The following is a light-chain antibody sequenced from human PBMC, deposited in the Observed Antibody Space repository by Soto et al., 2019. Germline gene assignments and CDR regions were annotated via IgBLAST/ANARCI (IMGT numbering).Light chain of an antibody. J-gene: IGLJ2*01. V-gene: IGLV2-11*01. Sequence: QSALTQPRSVSGSPGQSVTISCTGTISDVAGYNYVSWYQHHPGKAPKLLISDVTKRPSWVPDRFSGSKSGSTASLTISERQAEDEDDYYCSSYAGSNNLVFGGGTKVTVL. CDR2: DVT. CDR1: ISDVAGYNY. CDR3: SSYAGSNNLV.